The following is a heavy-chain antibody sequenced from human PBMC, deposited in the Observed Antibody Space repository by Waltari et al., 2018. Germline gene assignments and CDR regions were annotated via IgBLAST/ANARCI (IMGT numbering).Heavy chain of an antibody. CDR1: GASVTNSYW. D-gene: IGHD2-15*01. V-gene: IGHV4-4*02. J-gene: IGHJ4*02. CDR2: IHGSGRA. CDR3: ARDRGRGLYLDS. Sequence: QLQLQESGPGLVRPSGTLSLACVVSGASVTNSYWWSWVRHSPGKGLVWIGQIHGSGRANYNPSFGSRVSVSMDTSNNQFSLKVTSATAADTAIYYCARDRGRGLYLDSWGQGVLVTVSP.